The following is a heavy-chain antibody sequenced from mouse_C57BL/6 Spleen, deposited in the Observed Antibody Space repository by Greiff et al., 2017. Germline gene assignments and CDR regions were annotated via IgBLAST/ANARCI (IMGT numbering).Heavy chain of an antibody. J-gene: IGHJ2*01. D-gene: IGHD1-1*01. Sequence: QVQLQQPGAELVKPGASVKLSCKASGYTFTSYWMQWVKQRPGQGLEWIGEIDPSDSYTNYNQKFKAKATLTVDTSSSTAYMQLSSLTSEDSAVYYCARHGSSSYYFDYWGQGTTLTVSS. V-gene: IGHV1-50*01. CDR2: IDPSDSYT. CDR3: ARHGSSSYYFDY. CDR1: GYTFTSYW.